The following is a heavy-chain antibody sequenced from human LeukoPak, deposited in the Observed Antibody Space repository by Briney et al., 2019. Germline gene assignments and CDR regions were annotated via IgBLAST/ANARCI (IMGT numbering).Heavy chain of an antibody. Sequence: SGGSLRLSCAASGFTFSSYAMHWVRQAPGKGLEWVSSISSSSSYIYYADSVKGRFTISRDNAKNSLYLQMNSLRAEDTAVYYCARAASYYYDSSGYFMYYFDYWGQGTLVTVSS. CDR2: ISSSSSYI. J-gene: IGHJ4*02. CDR1: GFTFSSYA. V-gene: IGHV3-21*01. CDR3: ARAASYYYDSSGYFMYYFDY. D-gene: IGHD3-22*01.